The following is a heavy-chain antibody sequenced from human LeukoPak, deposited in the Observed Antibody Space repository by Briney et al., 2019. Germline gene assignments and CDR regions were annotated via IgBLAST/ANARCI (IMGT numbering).Heavy chain of an antibody. V-gene: IGHV3-74*01. Sequence: PGGSLRLSCAVSGLTFSNYWMHWVRQVPGKGLVWVSHINSDGSRINYADSVKGRFTISRDNAKNTLFLQMNSLRAEDTAVYYCARDTYCGSTSCYDYWGQGTLVTVSS. CDR2: INSDGSRI. D-gene: IGHD2-2*01. J-gene: IGHJ4*02. CDR3: ARDTYCGSTSCYDY. CDR1: GLTFSNYW.